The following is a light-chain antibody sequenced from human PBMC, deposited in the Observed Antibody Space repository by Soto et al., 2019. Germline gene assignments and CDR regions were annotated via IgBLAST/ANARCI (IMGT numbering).Light chain of an antibody. CDR3: QQYNNWPLT. J-gene: IGKJ4*01. CDR1: QSVSSY. V-gene: IGKV3-11*01. Sequence: EIALTQAPGTLSLSPGERATLSCRASQSVSSYLAWYQQKLGQAPRLLIYDASNRATGIPARFSGSGSGTEFTLTISSLQSEDFAVYYCQQYNNWPLTFGGGTKVDIK. CDR2: DAS.